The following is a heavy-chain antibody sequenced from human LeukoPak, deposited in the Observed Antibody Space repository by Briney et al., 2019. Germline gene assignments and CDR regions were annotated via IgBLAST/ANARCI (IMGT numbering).Heavy chain of an antibody. CDR3: AREMELRYCSGGSCYLAGYFQH. CDR2: INAGNGNT. D-gene: IGHD2-15*01. CDR1: GYTFTSYA. Sequence: GASVKVSCKASGYTFTSYAMHWVRQAPGQRLEWMGWINAGNGNTKYSQKFQGRVTITRDTSASTAYMELSSLRSEDTAVYYCAREMELRYCSGGSCYLAGYFQHWGQGTLVTVSS. V-gene: IGHV1-3*01. J-gene: IGHJ1*01.